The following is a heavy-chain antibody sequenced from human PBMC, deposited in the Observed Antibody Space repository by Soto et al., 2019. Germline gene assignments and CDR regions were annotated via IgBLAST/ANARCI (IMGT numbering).Heavy chain of an antibody. J-gene: IGHJ4*02. CDR1: GYTFTSYD. Sequence: ASVKVSCKASGYTFTSYDINWVRQATGQGLEWMGWMNPNSGNTDYAQKFQGRVTMTRNTSISTAYMELSGLRSEDTAVYYCARGSSYDFWSGYYPLLGYWGQGTLVTVSS. D-gene: IGHD3-3*01. V-gene: IGHV1-8*01. CDR2: MNPNSGNT. CDR3: ARGSSYDFWSGYYPLLGY.